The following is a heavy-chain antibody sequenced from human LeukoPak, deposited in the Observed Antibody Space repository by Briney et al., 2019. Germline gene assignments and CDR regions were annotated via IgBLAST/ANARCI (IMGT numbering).Heavy chain of an antibody. D-gene: IGHD3-3*01. V-gene: IGHV1-2*02. CDR2: INPNSGGT. Sequence: ASVKVSCKASGYTFTGYYMHWVRQAPGQGLEWMGWINPNSGGTNYAQKFQGRVTMTRDTSISTAYMELNRLRSDDTAVYYCARALVLRFLEWLPSGDFDYWGQGTLVTVSS. CDR3: ARALVLRFLEWLPSGDFDY. CDR1: GYTFTGYY. J-gene: IGHJ4*02.